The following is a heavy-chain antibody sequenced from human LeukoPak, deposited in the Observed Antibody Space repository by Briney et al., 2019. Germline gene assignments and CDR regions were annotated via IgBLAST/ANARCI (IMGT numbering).Heavy chain of an antibody. CDR2: ISGSGSTT. Sequence: GGSLRLSCTASGFTFSTYVMSWVRQAPGKGLEWVSAISGSGSTTYYADSVKGRFTISRDNAKNTLYPQMSSLRAEDTAVYYCAKYYCSSTSCPGLDYWGQGTLVTVSS. D-gene: IGHD2-2*01. V-gene: IGHV3-23*01. J-gene: IGHJ4*02. CDR3: AKYYCSSTSCPGLDY. CDR1: GFTFSTYV.